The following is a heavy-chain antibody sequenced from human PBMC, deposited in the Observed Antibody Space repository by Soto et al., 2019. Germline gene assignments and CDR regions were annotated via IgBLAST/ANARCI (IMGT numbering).Heavy chain of an antibody. CDR2: IYYNGNT. CDR3: ARHGGSGVDY. J-gene: IGHJ4*02. Sequence: PSETLSLTCTVSGGSISSYYWSWIRQPPGKGLEWIGYIYYNGNTNYNPSLKSRVTISLDTSKNQFSLKLSSVTAADTAVYYCARHGGSGVDYWGQGTLVTVSS. D-gene: IGHD6-19*01. CDR1: GGSISSYY. V-gene: IGHV4-59*01.